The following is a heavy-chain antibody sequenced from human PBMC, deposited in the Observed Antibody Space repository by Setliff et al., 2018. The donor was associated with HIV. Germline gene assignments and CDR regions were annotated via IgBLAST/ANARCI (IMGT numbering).Heavy chain of an antibody. V-gene: IGHV1-69*13. CDR1: GGSFSSYA. Sequence: ASVKVSCKAFGGSFSSYAISWVRQAPGQGLEWMGGIVPIFGTAKYAQKFQGRVTITADESTSTAYMDLSSLKSEDTAVYYCARDGGYSDHQWFGDAFDIWGQGTMVTVSS. CDR2: IVPIFGTA. CDR3: ARDGGYSDHQWFGDAFDI. D-gene: IGHD3-10*01. J-gene: IGHJ3*02.